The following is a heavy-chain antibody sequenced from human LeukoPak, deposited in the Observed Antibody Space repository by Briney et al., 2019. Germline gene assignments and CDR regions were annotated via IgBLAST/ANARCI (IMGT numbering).Heavy chain of an antibody. D-gene: IGHD3-10*01. CDR3: ARDGDYYGSGSYYNHPFDY. Sequence: GGSLRLSCAASGFTLSSYWMSWVRQAPGKGLEWVANIKQDGSEKYYVDSVKGRFTISRDNAKNSLYLQMNSLRAEDTAVYYCARDGDYYGSGSYYNHPFDYWGQGTLVTASS. CDR1: GFTLSSYW. V-gene: IGHV3-7*01. CDR2: IKQDGSEK. J-gene: IGHJ4*02.